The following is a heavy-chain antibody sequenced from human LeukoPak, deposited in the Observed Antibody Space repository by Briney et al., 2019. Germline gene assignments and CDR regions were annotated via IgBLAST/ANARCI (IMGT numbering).Heavy chain of an antibody. CDR1: GGSISSGGYY. D-gene: IGHD6-6*01. CDR2: IYYSGST. J-gene: IGHJ3*02. Sequence: PSETLSLTCTVSGGSISSGGYYWSWIRQHPGKGLEWIGYIYYSGSTYYNPSLKSRVTISVDTSRNQFSLKLSSVTAADTAVYYCAGGEYSSSLGAFDIWGQGTMVTVSS. V-gene: IGHV4-31*03. CDR3: AGGEYSSSLGAFDI.